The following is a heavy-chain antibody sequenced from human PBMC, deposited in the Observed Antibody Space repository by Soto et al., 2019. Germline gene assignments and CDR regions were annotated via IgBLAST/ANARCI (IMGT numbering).Heavy chain of an antibody. D-gene: IGHD6-19*01. CDR3: AKDWGIAVAGPNWFDP. CDR1: GFTFYNYA. V-gene: IGHV3-23*01. CDR2: IDYDGVNK. J-gene: IGHJ5*02. Sequence: GGSLRLSCAASGFTFYNYAMNWVRQAPGKGLEWVSTIDYDGVNKHYADSVKGRFTVSRDNSKDTVDLQMNSLRAEDTAVYYCAKDWGIAVAGPNWFDPWGQGTLVTVSS.